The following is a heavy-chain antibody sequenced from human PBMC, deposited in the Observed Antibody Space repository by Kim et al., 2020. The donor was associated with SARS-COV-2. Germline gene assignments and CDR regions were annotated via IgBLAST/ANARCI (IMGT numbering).Heavy chain of an antibody. D-gene: IGHD1-26*01. Sequence: GGSLRLSCAASGFTFSSYSMNWVRQAPGKGLEWVSSIYSSSSYIYYADSLKGRFTISRDNAKNSLYLQMNSLRPEDTAVYYCVLGASKFDPWGQGTLVTAAS. V-gene: IGHV3-21*01. CDR2: IYSSSSYI. J-gene: IGHJ5*02. CDR1: GFTFSSYS. CDR3: VLGASKFDP.